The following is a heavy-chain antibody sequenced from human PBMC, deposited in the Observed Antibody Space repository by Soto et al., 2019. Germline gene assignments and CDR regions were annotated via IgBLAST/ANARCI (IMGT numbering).Heavy chain of an antibody. V-gene: IGHV3-23*01. J-gene: IGHJ1*01. D-gene: IGHD3-9*01. CDR2: ISGSGGST. CDR3: AKSETYYDILTGSFQH. CDR1: VFTFSSYA. Sequence: PGGSLRLSCAASVFTFSSYAMRWVRQAPGKGLEWVSAISGSGGSTYYADSVKGRFTISRDNSKNTLYLQMNSLRAEDTAVYYCAKSETYYDILTGSFQHWGQGTLVTVSS.